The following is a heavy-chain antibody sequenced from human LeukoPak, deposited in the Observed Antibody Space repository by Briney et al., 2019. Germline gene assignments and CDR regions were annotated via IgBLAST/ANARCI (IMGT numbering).Heavy chain of an antibody. CDR1: GGSFSGYY. V-gene: IGHV4-34*01. CDR2: INHSGRT. D-gene: IGHD6-19*01. Sequence: SETLSLTCAVYGGSFSGYYWSWIRQPPGKGLEWIGEINHSGRTNYNPSLKSRVTISVDKSKNQFPLKLNSVTAAETAVYYCARPVSGSSGWYHNYWGQGTLVTVSS. CDR3: ARPVSGSSGWYHNY. J-gene: IGHJ4*02.